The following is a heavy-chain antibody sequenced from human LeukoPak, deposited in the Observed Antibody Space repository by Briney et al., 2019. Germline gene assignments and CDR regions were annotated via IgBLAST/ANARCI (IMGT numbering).Heavy chain of an antibody. CDR2: ISGSGGST. D-gene: IGHD1-26*01. Sequence: PGGSLRLSCAASGFTFSSYAMSWVRQAPGKGLEWVSAISGSGGSTYYADSVKGRFTISRDNSKNTLYLQMNSLRAEDTAVYYCAAQVGAPTGFDYWGQGTLVTVSS. CDR3: AAQVGAPTGFDY. CDR1: GFTFSSYA. J-gene: IGHJ4*02. V-gene: IGHV3-23*01.